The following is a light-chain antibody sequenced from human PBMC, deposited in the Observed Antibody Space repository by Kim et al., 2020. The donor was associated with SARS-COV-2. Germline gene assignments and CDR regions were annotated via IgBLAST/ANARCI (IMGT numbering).Light chain of an antibody. CDR2: DAS. V-gene: IGKV1-33*01. Sequence: DIQLTQSPSSLSASVGDRVIITCQASQGISNFLNWYQQRPGKAPKLLIYDASNLQTGVPSRFSGRGSGTDFSFSISSLQPEDVATYYCKQYEETYTLGQGPKRDI. J-gene: IGKJ2*01. CDR1: QGISNF. CDR3: KQYEETYT.